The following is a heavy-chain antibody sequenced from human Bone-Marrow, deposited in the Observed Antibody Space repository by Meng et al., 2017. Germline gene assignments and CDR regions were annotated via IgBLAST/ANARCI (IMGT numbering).Heavy chain of an antibody. V-gene: IGHV4-38-2*01. CDR2: IYHSGST. J-gene: IGHJ5*02. CDR1: GYSISSGYY. Sequence: SETLSLTCAVSGYSISSGYYWGWIRQPPGKGLEWIGSIYHSGSTYYNPSLKSRVTMSVDTSKNQFSLKLTSVTAADTAVYYCARGVGSLDHWGQGTLVTVSS. D-gene: IGHD2-8*01. CDR3: ARGVGSLDH.